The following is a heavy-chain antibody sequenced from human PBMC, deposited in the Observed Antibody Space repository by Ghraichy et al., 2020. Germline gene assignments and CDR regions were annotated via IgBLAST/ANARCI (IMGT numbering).Heavy chain of an antibody. CDR1: GFTFSSYD. CDR2: IGTAGDQ. J-gene: IGHJ3*02. CDR3: SRAQGATWAFDI. V-gene: IGHV3-13*05. D-gene: IGHD1-26*01. Sequence: GGSLRLSCAASGFTFSSYDMHWVRQATGKGLEWVAAIGTAGDQYYPGSVKGRFTISRENAKNSLYHQMNSLRSGDTAVYYCSRAQGATWAFDIWGQGTLVIVSS.